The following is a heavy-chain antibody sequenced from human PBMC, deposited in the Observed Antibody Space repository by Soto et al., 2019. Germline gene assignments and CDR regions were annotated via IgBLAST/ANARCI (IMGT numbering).Heavy chain of an antibody. D-gene: IGHD3-22*01. CDR1: GFTFSHYE. CDR2: ISSSGSTI. Sequence: GGSLRVSCSASGFTFSHYEMNWVGQAQGKGLEWVSYISSSGSTIYYADSVKGRFTISRDNAKNSLYLRMSSLRAEDTAVYYCAREESSGYYYYFDYWVQGTLVTVSS. CDR3: AREESSGYYYYFDY. J-gene: IGHJ4*02. V-gene: IGHV3-48*03.